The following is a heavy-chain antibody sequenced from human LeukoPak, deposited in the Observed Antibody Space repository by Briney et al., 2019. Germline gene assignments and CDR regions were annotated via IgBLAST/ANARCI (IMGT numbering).Heavy chain of an antibody. D-gene: IGHD1-7*01. CDR3: AKPTLDNWNSRDWYFDL. CDR2: IYYSGST. CDR1: GGSISSYY. J-gene: IGHJ2*01. V-gene: IGHV4-59*01. Sequence: SETLSLTCTVSGGSISSYYWSWIRQPPGKGLEWVGYIYYSGSTYYNPSLKSRVTISVDTSKNQFYLNLSAVTAADTAVYYCAKPTLDNWNSRDWYFDLWGRGTLVTGSS.